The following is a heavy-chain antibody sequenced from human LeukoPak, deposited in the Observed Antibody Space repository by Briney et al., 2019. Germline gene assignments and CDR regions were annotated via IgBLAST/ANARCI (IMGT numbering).Heavy chain of an antibody. J-gene: IGHJ6*03. D-gene: IGHD4-23*01. CDR3: ARDLGVETTYYYYIDV. CDR2: IYYSGST. V-gene: IGHV4-59*01. CDR1: GGSINSYY. Sequence: SETLSLTCTVSGGSINSYYWSWIRQPPGKGLEWIGYIYYSGSTNYNPSLKSRVTISVDTSKNQFSLKVSSVTAADTAVYYCARDLGVETTYYYYIDVWGKGTTVTVSS.